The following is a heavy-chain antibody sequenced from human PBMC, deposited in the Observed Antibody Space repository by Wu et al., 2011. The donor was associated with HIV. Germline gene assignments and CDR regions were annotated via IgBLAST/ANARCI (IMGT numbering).Heavy chain of an antibody. CDR1: GYTFTAYS. CDR3: ARDYNFWSGYYSIWDY. Sequence: QVQLVQSGAEVQKPGASVQVSCRPSGYTFTAYSLYWVRQAPGQGLEWMGWIDPNSGGTSYAQKFQGRVTMTRDTSISTAYMELSRLTSDDTAVYYCARDYNFWSGYYSIWDYWGQGTLVTVSS. D-gene: IGHD3-3*01. CDR2: IDPNSGGT. J-gene: IGHJ4*02. V-gene: IGHV1-2*02.